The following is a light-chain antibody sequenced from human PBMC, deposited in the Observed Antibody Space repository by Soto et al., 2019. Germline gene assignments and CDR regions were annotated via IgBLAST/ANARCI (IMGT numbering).Light chain of an antibody. V-gene: IGLV2-8*01. CDR1: SSDVGGYNY. CDR3: SSYGGTNSLKV. CDR2: EVS. J-gene: IGLJ2*01. Sequence: QSVLTQPPSASGSPGQSVTISCTGTSSDVGGYNYVSWYQQHPGKAPKVMMYEVSKRPSGVPDRVSGSKSGNTASLTVSGLQDEDEADYYCSSYGGTNSLKVFGGGTKVTVL.